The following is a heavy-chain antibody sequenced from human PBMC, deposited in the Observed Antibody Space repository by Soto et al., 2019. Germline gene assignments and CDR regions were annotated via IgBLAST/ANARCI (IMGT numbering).Heavy chain of an antibody. V-gene: IGHV1-69*01. CDR2: IIPISGTA. D-gene: IGHD2-2*01. CDR3: ARSQGSSTSLEIYYYYYYGMDV. CDR1: GGTFSSYA. J-gene: IGHJ6*02. Sequence: QVQVVKSGAEVKKPGSSVKVSCKASGGTFSSYAISWVRQARGQGLEWMGGIIPISGTANYAQKFQGRVTITADESTSTAYMELSSLRSEDTAVYYCARSQGSSTSLEIYYYYYYGMDVWGHGTTLTVSS.